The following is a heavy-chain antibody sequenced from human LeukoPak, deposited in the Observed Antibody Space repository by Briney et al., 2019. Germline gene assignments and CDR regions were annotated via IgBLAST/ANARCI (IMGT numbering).Heavy chain of an antibody. CDR3: AKNGHYGSGSYYIDNRIDY. D-gene: IGHD3-10*01. CDR1: GFTFSSYA. V-gene: IGHV3-23*01. CDR2: ISGSGGST. J-gene: IGHJ4*02. Sequence: PGGSLRLSCAASGFTFSSYAMSWVRQAPGKGLEWVSAISGSGGSTYYADSVKGRFTISRDNSKNTLYLQMNSLRAEDTAVYYCAKNGHYGSGSYYIDNRIDYWGQGTLVTVSS.